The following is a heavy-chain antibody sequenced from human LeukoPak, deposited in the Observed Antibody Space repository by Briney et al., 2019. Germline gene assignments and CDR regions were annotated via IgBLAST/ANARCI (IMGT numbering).Heavy chain of an antibody. J-gene: IGHJ4*02. CDR1: GYTFTSYY. CDR3: ASDLDNYYDSSGFNYFDY. CDR2: INPSGGST. D-gene: IGHD3-22*01. Sequence: GASVKVSCKASGYTFTSYYMHWVRQAPGQGLEWMGIINPSGGSTSYAQKFQGRVTMTRDTSTSTVYMELSSLRSADTAVYYCASDLDNYYDSSGFNYFDYWGQGTLVTVSS. V-gene: IGHV1-46*01.